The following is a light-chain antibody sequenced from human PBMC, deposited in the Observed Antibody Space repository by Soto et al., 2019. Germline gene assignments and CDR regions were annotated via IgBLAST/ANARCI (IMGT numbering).Light chain of an antibody. V-gene: IGLV1-40*01. CDR1: SSNIGNNY. CDR3: QSYDNSLSVYV. CDR2: GNS. Sequence: QSVLTQPPSVSATPGQKVTISCSGSSSNIGNNYVSWYRQLPGTAPQLLIYGNSNRPSGVPDRFSGSKSGTSASLAITGLQAEDEADYYCQSYDNSLSVYVFGTGTQLTVL. J-gene: IGLJ1*01.